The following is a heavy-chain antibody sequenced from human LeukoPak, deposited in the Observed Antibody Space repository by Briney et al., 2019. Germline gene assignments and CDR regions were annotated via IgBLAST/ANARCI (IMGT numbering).Heavy chain of an antibody. CDR2: MNPNTGNT. J-gene: IGHJ4*02. CDR3: ARQDYDDYIDY. D-gene: IGHD4-17*01. Sequence: ASVKVSCKASGYTFTSNDINWERQAPGQGLEWMGWMNPNTGNTGYTQKFQGRVILTRNTSISTAYMELSSLRSEDTAVYYCARQDYDDYIDYWGQGTLVTVAS. CDR1: GYTFTSND. V-gene: IGHV1-8*01.